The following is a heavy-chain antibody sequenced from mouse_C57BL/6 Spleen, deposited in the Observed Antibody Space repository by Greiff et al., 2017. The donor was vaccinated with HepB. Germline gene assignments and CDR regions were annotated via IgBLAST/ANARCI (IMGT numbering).Heavy chain of an antibody. Sequence: VQLQQPGAELVKPGASVKLSCKASGYTFTSYWMHWVKQRPGQGLEWIGMIHPNSGSTNYNEKFKSKATLTVDKSSSTAYMQLSSLTSEDSAVYYGAREDLDYYAMDYWGQGTSVTVSS. J-gene: IGHJ4*01. CDR1: GYTFTSYW. CDR2: IHPNSGST. V-gene: IGHV1-64*01. CDR3: AREDLDYYAMDY.